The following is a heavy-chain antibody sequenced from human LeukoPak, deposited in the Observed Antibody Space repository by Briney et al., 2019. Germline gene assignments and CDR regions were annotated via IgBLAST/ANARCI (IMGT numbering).Heavy chain of an antibody. Sequence: GGSLRLSCAASGFTFSSYGMHWVRQAPGKGLEWVAFIRYDGSNKYYADSVKGRFTNSRDNSKNTLYLQMNSLRAEDTAVYYCAKDRVGYFDYWGQGTLVTVSS. V-gene: IGHV3-30*02. CDR3: AKDRVGYFDY. CDR2: IRYDGSNK. D-gene: IGHD2-2*01. CDR1: GFTFSSYG. J-gene: IGHJ4*02.